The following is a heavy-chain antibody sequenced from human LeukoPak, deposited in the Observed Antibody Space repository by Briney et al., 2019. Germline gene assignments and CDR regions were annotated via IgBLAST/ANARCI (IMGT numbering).Heavy chain of an antibody. D-gene: IGHD2-15*01. Sequence: SVKVSCKASGGTFSSYAISWVRQAPGRGLEWVGGIIPIFGTANYAQKFQGRVTITTDESTSTAYMELSSLRSEDTAVYYCAVLGYCSGGSCYSSWFDPWGQGTLVTVSS. V-gene: IGHV1-69*05. CDR1: GGTFSSYA. J-gene: IGHJ5*02. CDR3: AVLGYCSGGSCYSSWFDP. CDR2: IIPIFGTA.